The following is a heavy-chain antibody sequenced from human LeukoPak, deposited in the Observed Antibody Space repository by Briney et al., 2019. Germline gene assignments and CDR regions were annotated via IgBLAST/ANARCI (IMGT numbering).Heavy chain of an antibody. CDR2: ISSNGGST. J-gene: IGHJ4*02. V-gene: IGHV3-64*01. CDR1: GFTFNSYA. D-gene: IGHD2-2*01. Sequence: GGSLRLSCAASGFTFNSYAMHWVRQAPGKGLEYDSAISSNGGSTYYANSVKGRFTISRDNSKNTLYLQMGSLRAEDMAVYYCARGYCSSTSCYSTAIDYWGQGTLVTVSS. CDR3: ARGYCSSTSCYSTAIDY.